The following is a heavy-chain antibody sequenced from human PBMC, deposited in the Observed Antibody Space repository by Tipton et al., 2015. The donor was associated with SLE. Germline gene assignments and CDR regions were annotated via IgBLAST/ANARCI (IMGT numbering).Heavy chain of an antibody. CDR1: GFTFSSYG. Sequence: SLRLSCAASGFTFSSYGMHWVRQAPGKGLEWVAVIWYDGSNKYYADSVKGRFTISRDNSKNTLYLQMNSLRAEDTAVYYCAREAPRDAFDIWGQGTMVTVSS. CDR3: AREAPRDAFDI. V-gene: IGHV3-33*01. J-gene: IGHJ3*02. CDR2: IWYDGSNK.